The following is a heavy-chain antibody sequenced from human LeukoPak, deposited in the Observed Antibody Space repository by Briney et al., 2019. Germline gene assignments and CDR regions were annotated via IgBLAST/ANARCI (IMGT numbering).Heavy chain of an antibody. CDR1: GGSISSHY. D-gene: IGHD1-14*01. V-gene: IGHV4-59*08. Sequence: PSETLSLTCTVSGGSISSHYWSWIRQPPGKGLEWIGYMSYSGSANYNPSLKSRVTISVDTSKNQFSLKLSSVTAADTAVYYCARHSSMNQAPDFDYWGQGTLVTVSS. J-gene: IGHJ4*02. CDR3: ARHSSMNQAPDFDY. CDR2: MSYSGSA.